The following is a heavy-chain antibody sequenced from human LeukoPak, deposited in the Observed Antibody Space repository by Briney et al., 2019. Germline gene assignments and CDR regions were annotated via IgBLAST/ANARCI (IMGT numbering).Heavy chain of an antibody. CDR1: GFTFSSYG. D-gene: IGHD3-9*01. Sequence: GGTLRLSCAASGFTFSSYGMSWVRQAPGKGLEWVSAISGSGGRTYYADSVKGRFTISRDNSKNTLNLQMNSLRAEDTAVYYCAKGTGLRLRYFQYYFDYWGQGTLVTVSS. V-gene: IGHV3-23*01. CDR3: AKGTGLRLRYFQYYFDY. J-gene: IGHJ4*02. CDR2: ISGSGGRT.